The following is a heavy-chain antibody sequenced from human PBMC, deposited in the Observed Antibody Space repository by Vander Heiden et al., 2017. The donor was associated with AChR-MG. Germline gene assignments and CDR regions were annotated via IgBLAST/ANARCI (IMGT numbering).Heavy chain of an antibody. V-gene: IGHV1-69*02. J-gene: IGHJ6*02. CDR1: GGTFSSYT. D-gene: IGHD6-6*01. CDR2: ISPSLGIA. CDR3: ARGGSSSSEGSYYYGMDV. Sequence: QVQLVQSGAEVKKPGSSVKVSCKASGGTFSSYTISWVRQAPGQGLEWMGRISPSLGIANCAQKFQGRVTITADKPTSTAYMELSSLRSEDTAVYYCARGGSSSSEGSYYYGMDVWGQGTTVTVSS.